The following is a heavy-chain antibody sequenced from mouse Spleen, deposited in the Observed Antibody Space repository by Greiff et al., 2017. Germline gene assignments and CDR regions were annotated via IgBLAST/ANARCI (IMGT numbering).Heavy chain of an antibody. V-gene: IGHV5-17*01. CDR3: ARFITTGLGY. D-gene: IGHD1-1*01. J-gene: IGHJ2*01. Sequence: EVKLVESGGGLVKPGGSLKLSCAASGFTFSDYGMHWVRQAPEKGLEWVAYISSGSSTIYYADTVKGRFTISRDNAKNTLFLQMTSLRSEDTAMYYCARFITTGLGYWGQGTTLTVSS. CDR1: GFTFSDYG. CDR2: ISSGSSTI.